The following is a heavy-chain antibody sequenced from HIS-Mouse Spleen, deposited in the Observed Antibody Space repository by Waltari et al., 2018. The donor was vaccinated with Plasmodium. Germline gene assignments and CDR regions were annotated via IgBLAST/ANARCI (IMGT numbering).Heavy chain of an antibody. CDR1: GGSISSSSYY. J-gene: IGHJ4*02. D-gene: IGHD1-26*01. CDR2: IYYSGRT. CDR3: ARRGGSYYYFDY. V-gene: IGHV4-39*01. Sequence: QLQLQESGPGLVKPSETLSLTCTVSGGSISSSSYYWGWIRQPPGKGLEGIGSIYYSGRTYSNPSLKSRVTISVDTSKNQFSLKLSSVTAADTAVYYCARRGGSYYYFDYWGQGTLVTVSS.